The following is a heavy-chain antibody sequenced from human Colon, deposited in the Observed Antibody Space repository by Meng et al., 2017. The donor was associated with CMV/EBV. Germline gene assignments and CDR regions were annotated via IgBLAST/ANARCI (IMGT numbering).Heavy chain of an antibody. D-gene: IGHD1-1*01. CDR3: ARDRIYCTTANCRKSTHGMDV. V-gene: IGHV3-30-3*01. J-gene: IGHJ6*02. CDR1: AFSFSNYA. Sequence: GGSLRLSCAASAFSFSNYAVHWGRQAPGKGLEWVAVISFDGTNEYSADSVKGRFTISRDNSKSTIYLQMNSLRAEDTAVYHCARDRIYCTTANCRKSTHGMDVWGQGTTVTVSS. CDR2: ISFDGTNE.